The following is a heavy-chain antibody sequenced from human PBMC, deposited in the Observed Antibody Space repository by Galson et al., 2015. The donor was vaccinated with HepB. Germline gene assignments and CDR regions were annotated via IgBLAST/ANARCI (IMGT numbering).Heavy chain of an antibody. V-gene: IGHV1-24*01. Sequence: SVKVSCKASGYTFTSYGISWVRQAPGKGLEWMGGFDPEDGETIYAQKFQGRVTMTEDTSTDTAYMELSSLRSEDTAVYYCAAGAVAGTNDYWGQGTLVTVSS. D-gene: IGHD6-19*01. CDR3: AAGAVAGTNDY. CDR1: GYTFTSYG. CDR2: FDPEDGET. J-gene: IGHJ4*02.